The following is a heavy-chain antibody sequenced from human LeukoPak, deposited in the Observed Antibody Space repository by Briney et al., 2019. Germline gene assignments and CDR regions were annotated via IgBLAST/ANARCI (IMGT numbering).Heavy chain of an antibody. CDR1: GGSISSSSYY. V-gene: IGHV4-39*01. CDR3: ARQIGGSFWNY. CDR2: IYYSGST. Sequence: PSETLSLTCTVSGGSISSSSYYWGWIRQPPGKGLEWIGSIYYSGSTYYNPSLKSRVTISVDTSKNQFSLKLSSVTAADTAVYYCARQIGGSFWNYWGQGTLVTVSS. J-gene: IGHJ4*02. D-gene: IGHD1-26*01.